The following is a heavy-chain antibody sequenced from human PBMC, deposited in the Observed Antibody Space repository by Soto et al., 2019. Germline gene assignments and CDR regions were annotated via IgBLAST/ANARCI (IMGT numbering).Heavy chain of an antibody. V-gene: IGHV3-48*02. CDR1: GFTFSSYS. CDR3: AREDHNWNNNYYYGMDV. J-gene: IGHJ6*02. Sequence: EVQLVESGGGLVQPGGSLRLSCAASGFTFSSYSMNWVRQAPGKGLEWVSYISSSSSTIYYADSVKGRFTISRDNAKNSLYLQMNSLRDEDTAVYYCAREDHNWNNNYYYGMDVWGQGTTVTVSS. CDR2: ISSSSSTI. D-gene: IGHD1-20*01.